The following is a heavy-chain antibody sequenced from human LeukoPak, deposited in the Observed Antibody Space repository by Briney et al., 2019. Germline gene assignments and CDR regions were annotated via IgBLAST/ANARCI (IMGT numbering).Heavy chain of an antibody. CDR2: IYSGGST. V-gene: IGHV3-53*01. CDR3: ARDHRGDTAMVSDY. D-gene: IGHD5-18*01. Sequence: PGGSLRLSCAASGFTVSSNYMSWVRQAPGKGLEWVSVIYSGGSTYYADSVKGRFTISRDNSKNTLYLQMNSLRAEDTAVYYCARDHRGDTAMVSDYWGQGTLVTVSS. J-gene: IGHJ4*02. CDR1: GFTVSSNY.